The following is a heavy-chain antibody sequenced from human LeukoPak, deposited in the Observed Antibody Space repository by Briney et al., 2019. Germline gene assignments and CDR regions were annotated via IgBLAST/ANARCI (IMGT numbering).Heavy chain of an antibody. Sequence: PGGSLRLSCAASGFTFSQYGMNWVRQAPGKGLEWVSGISTVGTRYYADSVKGRFTISRDNAKNSLYLQMNSLRAEDTAVYYCARQKRWVGYIVVVPAPFDPWGQGTLVTVSS. V-gene: IGHV3-69-1*01. CDR1: GFTFSQYG. J-gene: IGHJ5*02. CDR3: ARQKRWVGYIVVVPAPFDP. D-gene: IGHD2-2*01. CDR2: ISTVGTR.